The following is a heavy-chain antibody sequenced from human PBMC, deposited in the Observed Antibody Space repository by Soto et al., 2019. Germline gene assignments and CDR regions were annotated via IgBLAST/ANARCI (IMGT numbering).Heavy chain of an antibody. D-gene: IGHD3-22*01. CDR1: GGSISSYY. V-gene: IGHV4-59*01. Sequence: SETLSLTCTVSGGSISSYYWSWIRQPPGKGLEWIGYIYYSGSTNYNPSLKSRVTLSVDTSKNQFSLKLSSVTAAVTAVYYCARDYYDSSGYYLYGMDVWGQGTTVT. J-gene: IGHJ6*02. CDR2: IYYSGST. CDR3: ARDYYDSSGYYLYGMDV.